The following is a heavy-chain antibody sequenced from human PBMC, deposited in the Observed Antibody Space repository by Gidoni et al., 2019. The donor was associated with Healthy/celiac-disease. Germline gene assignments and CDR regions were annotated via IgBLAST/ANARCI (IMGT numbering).Heavy chain of an antibody. D-gene: IGHD3-3*01. CDR1: GVTFSSYG. Sequence: QVQLVESGGGVVQPGRSLRLSWAAAGVTFSSYGMHWVRQAPGKGLEWVAVISYDGSNQYYADSVKGRFTISRDNSKNTLYLQMNSLRAEDTAVYYCAKVGGDYYFDYWGQGTLVTVSS. J-gene: IGHJ4*02. CDR3: AKVGGDYYFDY. CDR2: ISYDGSNQ. V-gene: IGHV3-30*18.